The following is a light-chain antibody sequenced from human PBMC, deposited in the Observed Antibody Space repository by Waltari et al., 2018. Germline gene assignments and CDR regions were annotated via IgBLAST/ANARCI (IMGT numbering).Light chain of an antibody. CDR2: GAS. CDR1: QSVTTN. V-gene: IGKV3-15*01. CDR3: HQYNDGPPFN. Sequence: EIVMTQSPATLSVSPGERAILSCRASQSVTTNLAWEQQKPGQAPRLLIYGASTRATDIPARFSGSGSGTEFTLTISSLQSEDFAVYYCHQYNDGPPFNFGQGTKLEIK. J-gene: IGKJ2*01.